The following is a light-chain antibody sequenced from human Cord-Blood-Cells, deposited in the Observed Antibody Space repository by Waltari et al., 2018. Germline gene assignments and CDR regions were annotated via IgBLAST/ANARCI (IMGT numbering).Light chain of an antibody. CDR3: QSADSSGTSVV. Sequence: SYELTQPPSVSVSPGQTARITCSGDALPKQYAYWYQQKPGHAPVRVIYKDSERPSGIPERFSGSSSGTTVTLTISGVQAEDEADYYCQSADSSGTSVVFGGGTKLTVL. V-gene: IGLV3-25*03. CDR1: ALPKQY. J-gene: IGLJ2*01. CDR2: KDS.